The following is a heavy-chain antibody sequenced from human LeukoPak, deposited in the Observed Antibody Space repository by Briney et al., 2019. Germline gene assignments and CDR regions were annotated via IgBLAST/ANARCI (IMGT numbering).Heavy chain of an antibody. D-gene: IGHD3-3*01. Sequence: ASVKVSCKASGYTFTSYGISWVRQAPGQGLEWMGWISAYNGNTNYAQKLQGRVTMITDTSTSTAYMELRSLRSDDTAVYYCARGYDFWSGYPPYFDYWGQGTLVTVSS. CDR2: ISAYNGNT. CDR3: ARGYDFWSGYPPYFDY. V-gene: IGHV1-18*01. CDR1: GYTFTSYG. J-gene: IGHJ4*02.